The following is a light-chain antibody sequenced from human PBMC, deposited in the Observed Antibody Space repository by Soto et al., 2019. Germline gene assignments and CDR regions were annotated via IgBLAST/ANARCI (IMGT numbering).Light chain of an antibody. J-gene: IGKJ1*01. CDR1: QSIRTY. CDR2: GAS. V-gene: IGKV1-39*01. CDR3: QQSFNTPRT. Sequence: DIQMTQSPSSLSASVGDRGTITCRASQSIRTYVNWYQQKPGKAPNLLIYGASSLQSGVPSRFSGSGSGTDFSLTISSLQPDDFATYYCQQSFNTPRTFGQGTKVEIK.